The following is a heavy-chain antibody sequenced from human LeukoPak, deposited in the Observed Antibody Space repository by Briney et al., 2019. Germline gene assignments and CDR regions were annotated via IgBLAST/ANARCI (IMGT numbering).Heavy chain of an antibody. CDR3: ARGLGSNYDYYYYYGMDV. Sequence: ASVKVSCKASGGTFSSYAISWVRQAPGQGLEWMGRIIPILGIANYAQKFQGRVTMTRNTSISTAYMELSSLRSEDTAVYYCARGLGSNYDYYYYYGMDVWGQGTTVTVSS. V-gene: IGHV1-69*04. CDR2: IIPILGIA. CDR1: GGTFSSYA. J-gene: IGHJ6*02. D-gene: IGHD4-11*01.